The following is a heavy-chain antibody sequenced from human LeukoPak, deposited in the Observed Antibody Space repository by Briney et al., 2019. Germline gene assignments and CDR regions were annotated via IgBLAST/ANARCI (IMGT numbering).Heavy chain of an antibody. Sequence: SETLSLTCTVSGYSISNGYYWGWMRPPPGKGLEWIGYIYYSGSTYYNPSLKSRVTISVDTSKNQFSLKLSSVTAADTAVYYCASQYDSSGYYVTNNWFDHWGQGTLVTVSS. CDR3: ASQYDSSGYYVTNNWFDH. J-gene: IGHJ5*02. CDR2: IYYSGST. D-gene: IGHD3-22*01. V-gene: IGHV4-38-2*02. CDR1: GYSISNGYY.